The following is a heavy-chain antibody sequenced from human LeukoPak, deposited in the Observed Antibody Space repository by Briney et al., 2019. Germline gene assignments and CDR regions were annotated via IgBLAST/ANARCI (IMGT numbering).Heavy chain of an antibody. V-gene: IGHV5-51*01. Sequence: GESLKISCKGSGYSFTSYWIGWVRQMPGKGLEWMGIIYPGDSDTRYSPSSQGQVTISADKSISTAYLQWSSLKASDTAMYYCARPSIAAADTPDYYYYYGMDVWGQGTTVTVSS. CDR1: GYSFTSYW. D-gene: IGHD6-13*01. CDR3: ARPSIAAADTPDYYYYYGMDV. CDR2: IYPGDSDT. J-gene: IGHJ6*02.